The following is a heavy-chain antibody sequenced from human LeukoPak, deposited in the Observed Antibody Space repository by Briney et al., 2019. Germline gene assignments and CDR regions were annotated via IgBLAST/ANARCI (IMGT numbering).Heavy chain of an antibody. V-gene: IGHV3-21*01. J-gene: IGHJ4*02. CDR3: ARQTGSGLFILP. D-gene: IGHD3/OR15-3a*01. Sequence: PGGSLRLSCAASGFTFSSYSMNWVRQAPGKGLEWVSSISSSSSYIYYAYSVKGRFTISRDNAKNSLYLQMNSLRAEDTAVYYCARQTGSGLFILPGGQGTLVTVSS. CDR1: GFTFSSYS. CDR2: ISSSSSYI.